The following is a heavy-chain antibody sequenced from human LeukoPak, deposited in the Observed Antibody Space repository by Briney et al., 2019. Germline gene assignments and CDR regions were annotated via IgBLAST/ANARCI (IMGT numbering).Heavy chain of an antibody. D-gene: IGHD3-10*01. CDR1: GGSISSGSYY. J-gene: IGHJ3*02. CDR2: IYTSGST. CDR3: ARGVGYYYGSGSYAFDI. Sequence: SQTLSLTCTVSGGSISSGSYYWSWIRQPAGKGLEWIGRIYTSGSTNYNPSLKSRVTMSVDTSKNQFSLKLSSVTAADTAVYYCARGVGYYYGSGSYAFDIWGQGTMVTVSS. V-gene: IGHV4-61*02.